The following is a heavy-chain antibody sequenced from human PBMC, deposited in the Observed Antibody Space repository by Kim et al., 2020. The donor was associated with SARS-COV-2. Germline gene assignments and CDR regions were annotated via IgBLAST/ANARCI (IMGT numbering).Heavy chain of an antibody. D-gene: IGHD6-13*01. V-gene: IGHV3-23*01. CDR3: AKDRAAAAGTGQFDY. CDR2: ISGSGYNT. CDR1: GFTFSSYA. J-gene: IGHJ4*02. Sequence: GGSLRLSCAASGFTFSSYAMAWVRQAPGKGLEWVSAISGSGYNTYYADSVKGRFTISRDSSQNTVYLQVNSLRGEDTAVYYCAKDRAAAAGTGQFDYWGQGSLTVSS.